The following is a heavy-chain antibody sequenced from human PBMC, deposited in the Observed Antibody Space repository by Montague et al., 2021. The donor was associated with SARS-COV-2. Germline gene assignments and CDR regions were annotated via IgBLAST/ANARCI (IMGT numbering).Heavy chain of an antibody. CDR1: GDSVSRNNPA. V-gene: IGHV6-1*01. J-gene: IGHJ3*02. CDR3: ARGWNYAFDI. CDR2: TYYGSSWNT. Sequence: CAISGDSVSRNNPAWNWIRQSPSRGLEWLGRTYYGSSWNTDYAVSVKSRITISPDTSKNQFSLHLNSVTPEDTAVYYCARGWNYAFDIWSQGTMVPVSS. D-gene: IGHD1-7*01.